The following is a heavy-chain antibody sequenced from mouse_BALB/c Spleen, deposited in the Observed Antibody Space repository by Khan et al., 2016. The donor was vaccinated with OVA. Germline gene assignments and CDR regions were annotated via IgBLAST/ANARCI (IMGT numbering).Heavy chain of an antibody. J-gene: IGHJ3*01. V-gene: IGHV1S81*02. CDR1: GYTYTSYY. Sequence: QVQLQQPGAELVKPGTSVKISCKPSGYTYTSYYMYWLKQRPGQGLEWIVGINPNNGDSNFNERYKSKAILTVDKSSSTAYMLLGILTSEDSAVYYCARWGYGNAFAYWGHGTLVTVSA. D-gene: IGHD2-1*01. CDR2: INPNNGDS. CDR3: ARWGYGNAFAY.